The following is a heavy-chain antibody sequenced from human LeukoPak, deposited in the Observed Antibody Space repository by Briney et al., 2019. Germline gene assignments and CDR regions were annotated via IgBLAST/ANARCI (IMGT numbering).Heavy chain of an antibody. CDR1: GFTFSNYA. CDR3: ANGNNGDYVRLDY. J-gene: IGHJ4*02. V-gene: IGHV3-23*01. Sequence: TGGSLRLSCAASGFTFSNYAMTWVRQAPGKGLEWVSVISGSGGNTYYADSVKGRFTISRDNSKNTLYLQMNSPRAEDTAVYYCANGNNGDYVRLDYWGQGTLVTVSS. CDR2: ISGSGGNT. D-gene: IGHD4-17*01.